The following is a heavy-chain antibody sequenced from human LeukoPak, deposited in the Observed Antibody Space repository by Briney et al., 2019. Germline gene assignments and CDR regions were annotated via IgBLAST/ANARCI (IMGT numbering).Heavy chain of an antibody. V-gene: IGHV3-30-3*01. Sequence: GGSLRLSCAASGFTFTNYALHWVRQAPGKGLEWVAVISYDGTNKYYADSVKGRFTISRDNAKNSLYLQMNSLRDEDTAVYYCARDEADGGRRGDYWGQGTLVTVSS. D-gene: IGHD4-23*01. CDR1: GFTFTNYA. J-gene: IGHJ4*02. CDR2: ISYDGTNK. CDR3: ARDEADGGRRGDY.